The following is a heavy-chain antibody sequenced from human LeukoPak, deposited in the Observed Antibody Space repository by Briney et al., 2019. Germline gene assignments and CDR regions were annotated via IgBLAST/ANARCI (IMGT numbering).Heavy chain of an antibody. J-gene: IGHJ5*02. V-gene: IGHV3-23*01. CDR2: ISGVGGST. D-gene: IGHD6-13*01. CDR1: GFTSSNYG. Sequence: GGTLRLSCAASGFTSSNYGMSWVRQAPGKGLEWVSIISGVGGSTYYADSVKGRFTISRDNSKNTLYLQMNSLRAEDTAVYYCARDRYSSSWNKRWLDPWGQGTLVTVSS. CDR3: ARDRYSSSWNKRWLDP.